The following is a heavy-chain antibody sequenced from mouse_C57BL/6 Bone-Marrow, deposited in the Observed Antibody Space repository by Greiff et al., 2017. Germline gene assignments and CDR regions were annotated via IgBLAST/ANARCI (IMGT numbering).Heavy chain of an antibody. CDR1: GYTFTDYE. J-gene: IGHJ1*03. D-gene: IGHD2-1*01. Sequence: VQLQQSGAELVRPGASVTLSCKASGYTFTDYEMHWVKQTPVHGLEWIGAIDPETGGTAYNQKFKGQVILTADNSSSTAYMELRSLTSEDSAVYYCTRSVYYGNRYWYFDVWGTGTSVTVSS. CDR3: TRSVYYGNRYWYFDV. CDR2: IDPETGGT. V-gene: IGHV1-15*01.